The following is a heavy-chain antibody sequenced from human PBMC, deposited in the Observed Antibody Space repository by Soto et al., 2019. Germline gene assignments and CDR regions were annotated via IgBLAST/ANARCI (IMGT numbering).Heavy chain of an antibody. CDR3: ARGRNRRENDN. J-gene: IGHJ4*02. D-gene: IGHD4-4*01. CDR2: IYYRGST. V-gene: IGHV4-59*01. Sequence: QCLPRTVSWGSIRNFCWGRIRQPPGKGLEWIGYIYYRGSTNYNPSLKSRVTTSVDTSKNQFSLKLSSVTAADTAVYYCARGRNRRENDNRGQGTLVTVSS. CDR1: WGSIRNFC.